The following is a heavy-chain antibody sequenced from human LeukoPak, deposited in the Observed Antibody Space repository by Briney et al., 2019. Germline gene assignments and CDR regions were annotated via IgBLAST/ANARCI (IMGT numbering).Heavy chain of an antibody. CDR1: GFTFSSYN. Sequence: GGSLRLSCAASGFTFSSYNMNWVRQAPGRGLEWVSSIKSGSDFIYYADSLKGRFTISRDNAKNSLYLQMNSLRAEDTAVYYCARDIGIRHFYGSGSFAFDIWGQGTMVTVSA. CDR2: IKSGSDFI. D-gene: IGHD3-10*01. J-gene: IGHJ3*02. V-gene: IGHV3-21*01. CDR3: ARDIGIRHFYGSGSFAFDI.